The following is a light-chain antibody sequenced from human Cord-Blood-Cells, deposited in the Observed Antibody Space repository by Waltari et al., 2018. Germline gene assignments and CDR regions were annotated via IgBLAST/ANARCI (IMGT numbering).Light chain of an antibody. V-gene: IGKV3-11*01. CDR2: DAS. CDR3: QQRSNWPLT. Sequence: EIVLTQFPATFSLSPGERATPSCRASQSVSSYLAWYQQKPGQAPRLLIYDASNRATGIPARFSGSGSGTDFTLTISSLEPEDFAVYYCQQRSNWPLTFGGGTKVEIK. CDR1: QSVSSY. J-gene: IGKJ4*01.